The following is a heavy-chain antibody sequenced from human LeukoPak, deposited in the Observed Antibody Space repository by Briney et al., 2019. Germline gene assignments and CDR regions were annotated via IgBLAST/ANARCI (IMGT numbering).Heavy chain of an antibody. CDR1: GFAFGTHG. CDR3: AKDSPILTV. J-gene: IGHJ3*01. D-gene: IGHD3-9*01. CDR2: LDGSGASI. V-gene: IGHV3-23*01. Sequence: GSLRLSCAASGFAFGTHGMSWFRQSPGKGLEWVSALDGSGASIYYTDSVKGRFTISRDNSKNTLFLQMNILRAEDTAVYYCAKDSPILTVWGQGTMVTVSS.